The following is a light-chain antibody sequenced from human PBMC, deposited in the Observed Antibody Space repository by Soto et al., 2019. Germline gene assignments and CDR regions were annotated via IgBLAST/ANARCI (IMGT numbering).Light chain of an antibody. J-gene: IGKJ5*01. CDR2: GAS. V-gene: IGKV3-20*01. CDR3: QQYGSSPNT. CDR1: QSVSSSY. Sequence: EIVLTQSPGPLSLSPGERATLSCRASQSVSSSYLAWYQQKPGQAPKLLIHGASSRATGIPDRISGSGSGTDFTLTISRLEPEDFAVYYCQQYGSSPNTFGQGTRLEIK.